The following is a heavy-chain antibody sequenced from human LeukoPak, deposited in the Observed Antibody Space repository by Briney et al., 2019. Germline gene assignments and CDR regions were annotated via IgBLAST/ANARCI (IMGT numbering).Heavy chain of an antibody. CDR2: INSDGSST. CDR3: ARGYSGTYRVDY. CDR1: GFTFSSYW. V-gene: IGHV3-74*01. J-gene: IGHJ4*02. Sequence: GGSLRPSCAASGFTFSSYWMHWVRQAPGKGLVWVSRINSDGSSTTYADSVTGRFTISRDNAKNTLYLQMNSLRAEDTAVYYCARGYSGTYRVDYWGQGTLVTVSS. D-gene: IGHD1-26*01.